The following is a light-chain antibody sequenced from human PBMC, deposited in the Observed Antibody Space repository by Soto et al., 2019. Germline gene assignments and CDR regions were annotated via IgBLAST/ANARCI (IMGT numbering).Light chain of an antibody. Sequence: EIVLTQSPGTLSLSPGERATLSCRASQSVSSSYLAWYQQKPGQAPRLLIHGASSRAPGIPDRFSGSGSGKDFTLTFSRLEPEDFAVYYGQQYGNSRPWTFGKGTKVDIK. J-gene: IGKJ1*01. CDR3: QQYGNSRPWT. V-gene: IGKV3-20*01. CDR2: GAS. CDR1: QSVSSSY.